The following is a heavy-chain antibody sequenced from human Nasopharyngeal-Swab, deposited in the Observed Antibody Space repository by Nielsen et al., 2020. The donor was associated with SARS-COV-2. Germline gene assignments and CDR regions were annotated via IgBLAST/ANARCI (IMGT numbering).Heavy chain of an antibody. D-gene: IGHD4-11*01. CDR2: IYYSGST. CDR1: GGSVSSGSYY. J-gene: IGHJ4*02. V-gene: IGHV4-61*01. CDR3: ASYSNFYRDY. Sequence: SATLSLTCTVSGGSVSSGSYYWSWIRQPPGKGLEWIGYIYYSGSTNYNPSLKSRVTISVDTSKNQFSLKLSSVTAADTAVYYCASYSNFYRDYWGQGTLVTVSS.